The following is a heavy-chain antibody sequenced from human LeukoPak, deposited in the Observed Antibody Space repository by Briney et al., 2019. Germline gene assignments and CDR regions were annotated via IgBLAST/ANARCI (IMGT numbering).Heavy chain of an antibody. CDR3: ARDLNSGYPGGYDY. CDR1: GFTVSSNY. Sequence: PGGSLRLSCAASGFTVSSNYMSWVRQAPGKGLEWVSVIYSGGSTYYADSVKARFTVSRDNSKNTLYLQMNSLRADDTAVYYCARDLNSGYPGGYDYWGQGTLVTVSS. V-gene: IGHV3-53*01. J-gene: IGHJ4*02. D-gene: IGHD3-22*01. CDR2: IYSGGST.